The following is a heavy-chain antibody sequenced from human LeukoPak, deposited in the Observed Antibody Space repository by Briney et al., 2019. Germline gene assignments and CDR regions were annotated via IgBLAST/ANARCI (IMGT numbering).Heavy chain of an antibody. CDR2: ISYDGSNK. D-gene: IGHD6-13*01. J-gene: IGHJ4*02. V-gene: IGHV3-30-3*01. Sequence: GGSLRLSCAASGFTFSSYAMHCVRQAPGKGLEWVAVISYDGSNKYYADSVKGRFTISRDNSKNTLYLQMNSLRAEDTAVYYCAKDTRSSSSWYDDFDYWGQGTLVTVSS. CDR3: AKDTRSSSSWYDDFDY. CDR1: GFTFSSYA.